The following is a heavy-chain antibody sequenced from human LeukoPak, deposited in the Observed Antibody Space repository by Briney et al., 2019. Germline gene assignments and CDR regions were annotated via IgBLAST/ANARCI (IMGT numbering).Heavy chain of an antibody. J-gene: IGHJ4*02. CDR3: ARHPFSSPFDY. CDR2: IYHTGNS. CDR1: GGSVSSDY. Sequence: SSETLSLTCTVSGGSVSSDYWSWIRQPPGKGLEWIGYIYHTGNSDYNPSLKSRATISLDTSKNQYSLKLTSVTAADTAVYFCARHPFSSPFDYWGQGTLVTVSS. D-gene: IGHD2/OR15-2a*01. V-gene: IGHV4-59*08.